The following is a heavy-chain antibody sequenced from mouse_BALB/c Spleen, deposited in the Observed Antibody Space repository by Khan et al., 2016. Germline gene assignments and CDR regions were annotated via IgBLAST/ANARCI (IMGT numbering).Heavy chain of an antibody. V-gene: IGHV5-6-5*01. CDR1: GFTFSSYA. CDR2: ISSGGST. J-gene: IGHJ4*01. CDR3: AREENAMDY. Sequence: EVQLLETGGGLVKPGGSLKLSCAATGFTFSSYAMSWVRQTPEKRLHWVASISSGGSTYYPDSVKGRFTISRDNARNILYLQMSSLRSEDTAMYYCAREENAMDYWGQGTSVTVSS.